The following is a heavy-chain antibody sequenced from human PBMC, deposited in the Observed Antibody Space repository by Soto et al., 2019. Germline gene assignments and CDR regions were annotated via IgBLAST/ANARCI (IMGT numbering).Heavy chain of an antibody. Sequence: SETLSLTCTVSGGSISSSSYYWGWIRQPPGKGLERIGSIYYSGSTYYNPSLKSRVTISVDTSKNQFSLKLSSVTAADTAVYYCARSHRPKAVAGTFDYWGQGTLVTVS. CDR1: GGSISSSSYY. J-gene: IGHJ4*02. V-gene: IGHV4-39*01. CDR2: IYYSGST. CDR3: ARSHRPKAVAGTFDY. D-gene: IGHD6-19*01.